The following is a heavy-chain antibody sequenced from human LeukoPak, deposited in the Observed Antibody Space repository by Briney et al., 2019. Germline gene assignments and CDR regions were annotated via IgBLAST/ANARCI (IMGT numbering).Heavy chain of an antibody. Sequence: SESLSLTCTVAAGSITTNYCSWNRHPPGRRQEKRGYDFYNGATNFNPSLQSRLTMSVDTSTNQFSLNLRSVNAADTAVYFCARGGPGSGRYFYTDVWGRGTTVTVSS. CDR2: DFYNGAT. V-gene: IGHV4-59*01. CDR1: AGSITTNY. J-gene: IGHJ6*03. D-gene: IGHD1-14*01. CDR3: ARGGPGSGRYFYTDV.